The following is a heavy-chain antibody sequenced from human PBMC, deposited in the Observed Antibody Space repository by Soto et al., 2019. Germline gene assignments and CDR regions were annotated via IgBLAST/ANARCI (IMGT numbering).Heavy chain of an antibody. CDR3: ARGFAYGSGPNWFDP. Sequence: PSETLSLTCAVSGGSISSGGYSWSWIRQPPGKGLEWIGYIYHSGSTYYNPSLKSRVTISVDTSKNQFSLKLSSVTAADTAVYYRARGFAYGSGPNWFDPWGQGTLVTVSS. V-gene: IGHV4-30-2*01. CDR2: IYHSGST. D-gene: IGHD3-10*01. CDR1: GGSISSGGYS. J-gene: IGHJ5*02.